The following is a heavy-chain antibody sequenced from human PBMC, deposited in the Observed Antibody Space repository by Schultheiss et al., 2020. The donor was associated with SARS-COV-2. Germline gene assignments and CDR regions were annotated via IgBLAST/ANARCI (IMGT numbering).Heavy chain of an antibody. D-gene: IGHD6-13*01. CDR2: ISSSSSYI. CDR3: ARDQVWIAAAGTLDY. CDR1: GFTFSSYS. Sequence: GESLKISCAASGFTFSSYSMNWVRQAPGKGLEWVSSISSSSSYIYYADSVKGRFTISRDNAKNSLYLQMNSLRAEDTAVYYCARDQVWIAAAGTLDYWGQGTLATVSS. V-gene: IGHV3-21*01. J-gene: IGHJ4*02.